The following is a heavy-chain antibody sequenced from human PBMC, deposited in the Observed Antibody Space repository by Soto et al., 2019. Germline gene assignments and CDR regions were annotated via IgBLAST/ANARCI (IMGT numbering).Heavy chain of an antibody. Sequence: SETLSLTCAVSAGSISSSNWWSWVRQTPGKGLEWIGAIYRSGSTNSNPSLKSRDNISVDKSKNQFSPKLSPVTAAAPAVHYSGRHVGGLLWYFDDWGRGTLVTVSS. J-gene: IGHJ2*01. V-gene: IGHV4-4*02. CDR3: GRHVGGLLWYFDD. CDR1: AGSISSSNW. CDR2: IYRSGST. D-gene: IGHD5-12*01.